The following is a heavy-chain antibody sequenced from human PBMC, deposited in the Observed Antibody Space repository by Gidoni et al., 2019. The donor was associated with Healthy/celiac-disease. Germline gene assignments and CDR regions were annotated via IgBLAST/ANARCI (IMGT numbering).Heavy chain of an antibody. V-gene: IGHV4-39*01. Sequence: QLQLQESGPGLVKPSETLSLTCTVSGVSISSSSYYWGWIRQPPGKGLEWIGSIYYSGSTYYNPSLKSRVTISVDTSKNQFSLKLSSVTAADTAVYYCARNEGAYSFWFDPWGQGTLVTVSS. CDR3: ARNEGAYSFWFDP. D-gene: IGHD5-12*01. CDR1: GVSISSSSYY. J-gene: IGHJ5*02. CDR2: IYYSGST.